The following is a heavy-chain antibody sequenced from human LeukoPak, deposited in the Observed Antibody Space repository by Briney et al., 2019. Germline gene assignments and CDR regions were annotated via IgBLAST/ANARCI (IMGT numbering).Heavy chain of an antibody. Sequence: GGSLRLSCAASGFTFSNYWMHWVRQAPGKGLVWVSRIYSDESTTSYADSVKGRFTVSRDNGKNTLYLQMNRLRAEDTAVYYCAVQLGTLDYWGQGSLVTVSS. V-gene: IGHV3-74*01. CDR2: IYSDESTT. D-gene: IGHD7-27*01. CDR1: GFTFSNYW. J-gene: IGHJ4*02. CDR3: AVQLGTLDY.